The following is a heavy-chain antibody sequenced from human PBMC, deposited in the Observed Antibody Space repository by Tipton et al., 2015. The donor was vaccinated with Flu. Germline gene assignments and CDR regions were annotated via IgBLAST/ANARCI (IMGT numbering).Heavy chain of an antibody. CDR1: GDSIRSDYF. CDR3: ARDRWEYASGFDS. D-gene: IGHD2-2*01. Sequence: TLSLTCAVSGDSIRSDYFWGWIRQPPGKGLEWIATIHRSGSTKYNPSLKSRVTISVDTSKNQFYLEMRSVTAADMAVYYCARDRWEYASGFDSWGQGTLVTVSS. CDR2: IHRSGST. J-gene: IGHJ4*02. V-gene: IGHV4-38-2*02.